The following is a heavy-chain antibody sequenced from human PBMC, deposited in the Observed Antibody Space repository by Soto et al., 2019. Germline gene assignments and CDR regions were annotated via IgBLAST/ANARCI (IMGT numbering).Heavy chain of an antibody. J-gene: IGHJ4*02. V-gene: IGHV4-39*01. CDR3: ARHITTSYYYDSSGYPFDY. Sequence: PSETLSLTCTVSGGSISSSSYYWGWIRQPPGKGLEWIGSIYYSGSTYYNPSLKSRVTISVDTSKNQFSLKLSSVTAADTAVYYCARHITTSYYYDSSGYPFDYWGQGTLVTVSS. CDR1: GGSISSSSYY. CDR2: IYYSGST. D-gene: IGHD3-22*01.